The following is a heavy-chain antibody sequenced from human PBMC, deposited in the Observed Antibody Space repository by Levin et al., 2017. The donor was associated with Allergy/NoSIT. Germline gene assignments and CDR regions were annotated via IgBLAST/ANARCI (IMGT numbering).Heavy chain of an antibody. D-gene: IGHD1-7*01. CDR3: AKSQYNWNYLLDY. J-gene: IGHJ4*02. CDR2: ISYDGSNK. CDR1: GFTFSSYG. Sequence: GESLKISCAASGFTFSSYGMHWVRQAPGKGLEWVAVISYDGSNKYYADSVKGRFTISRDNSKNTLYLQMNSLRAEDTAVYYCAKSQYNWNYLLDYWGQGTLVTVSS. V-gene: IGHV3-30*18.